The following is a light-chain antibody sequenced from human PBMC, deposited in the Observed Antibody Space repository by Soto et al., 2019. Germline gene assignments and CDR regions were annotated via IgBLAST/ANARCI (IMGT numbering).Light chain of an antibody. J-gene: IGLJ2*01. CDR3: SSYASSSTLV. CDR1: SCDVGGYNY. Sequence: QSALTQPASVSGSPGQSITISCTGTSCDVGGYNYVSWYQLHPGKAPKLMIYEVANRPSGVSNRFSGSKSGNTASLTISGLQAEDEADYYCSSYASSSTLVFGGGTKVTVL. V-gene: IGLV2-14*01. CDR2: EVA.